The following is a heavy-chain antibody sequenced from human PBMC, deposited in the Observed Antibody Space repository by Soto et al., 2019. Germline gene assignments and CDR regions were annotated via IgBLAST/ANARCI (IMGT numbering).Heavy chain of an antibody. CDR2: INHSGMT. J-gene: IGHJ6*02. Sequence: VSGGSFSVYSWSWIRQHPGKGLEWIGDINHSGMTHYNPSLESRVSMSVDSSKNQFSLKLNSVTAADTAVYYCAKDVVVGATTGLGDYYHSYATDVWGQATTVTVS. D-gene: IGHD1-26*01. V-gene: IGHV4-34*01. CDR1: GGSFSVYS. CDR3: AKDVVVGATTGLGDYYHSYATDV.